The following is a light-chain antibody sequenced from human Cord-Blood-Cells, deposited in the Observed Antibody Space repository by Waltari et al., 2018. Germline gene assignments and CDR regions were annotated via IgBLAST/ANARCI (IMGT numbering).Light chain of an antibody. CDR1: SSAVGGYHS. J-gene: IGLJ2*01. CDR2: AVS. Sequence: QSALTQPPSASGSPGQSVTISCTGTSSAVGGYHSVSWYQQHPGKAPKLMIYAVSKRPSGVPDRFSGSKSGNTASLTVSGLQAEDEADYYCSSYAGSNNLVFGGGTKLTVL. CDR3: SSYAGSNNLV. V-gene: IGLV2-8*01.